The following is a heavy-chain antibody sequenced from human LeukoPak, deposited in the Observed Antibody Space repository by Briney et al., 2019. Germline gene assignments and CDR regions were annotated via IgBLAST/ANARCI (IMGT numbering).Heavy chain of an antibody. V-gene: IGHV1-18*01. Sequence: ASVNVSCKASGYTFTSYGISWVRQAPGQGLEWMGWISAYNGNTNFAQKLQGRVTMTTATSTSTAYMALRSLRSDDTAVYYCARDRRAFLVHNWFDPWGQGTLVTVSS. CDR2: ISAYNGNT. D-gene: IGHD4/OR15-4a*01. CDR3: ARDRRAFLVHNWFDP. J-gene: IGHJ5*02. CDR1: GYTFTSYG.